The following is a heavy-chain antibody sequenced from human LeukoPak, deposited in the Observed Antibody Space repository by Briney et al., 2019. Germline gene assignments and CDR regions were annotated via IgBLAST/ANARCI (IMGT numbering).Heavy chain of an antibody. CDR3: ARAWSCSGGSCYAED. J-gene: IGHJ4*02. Sequence: GESLKIPGKASGYSCNMYWIGCVRQMPGKGLEWMGIIYPGDSDTRYSPSFQGQATISADKSISTAYLQWSSLKPSDTAMYYCARAWSCSGGSCYAEDWGQGTLVTVSS. CDR1: GYSCNMYW. V-gene: IGHV5-51*01. CDR2: IYPGDSDT. D-gene: IGHD2-15*01.